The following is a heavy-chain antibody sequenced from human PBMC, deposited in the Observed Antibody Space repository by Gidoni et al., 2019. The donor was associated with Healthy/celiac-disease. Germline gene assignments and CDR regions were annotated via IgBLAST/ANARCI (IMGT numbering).Heavy chain of an antibody. Sequence: QVQLQESGPGLVKPSETLSLTCTVSGGSISSDYWSWIRQPPGKGLEWIGYIYYSGSTNYNPSLKSRVTISVDTSKNQFSLKLSSVTAADTAVYYCARGGRYCSSTSCYFVAYYFDYWGQGTLVTVSS. J-gene: IGHJ4*02. CDR3: ARGGRYCSSTSCYFVAYYFDY. D-gene: IGHD2-2*01. V-gene: IGHV4-59*01. CDR2: IYYSGST. CDR1: GGSISSDY.